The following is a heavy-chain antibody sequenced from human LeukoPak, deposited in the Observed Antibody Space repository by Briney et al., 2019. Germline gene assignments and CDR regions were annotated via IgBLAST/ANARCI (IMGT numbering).Heavy chain of an antibody. Sequence: GGSLRLSCAASGFTVSSNYMSWVRQAPGKGLEWVSVIYSGGSTYYADSVKGRFTISRDNSKNTLYLQMNSLGAEDTAVYYCARDTTGYGSGDYWGQGTLVTVSS. CDR3: ARDTTGYGSGDY. CDR2: IYSGGST. J-gene: IGHJ4*02. V-gene: IGHV3-66*01. CDR1: GFTVSSNY. D-gene: IGHD3-10*01.